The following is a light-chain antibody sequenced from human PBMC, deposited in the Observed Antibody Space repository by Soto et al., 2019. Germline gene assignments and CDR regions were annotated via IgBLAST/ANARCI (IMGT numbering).Light chain of an antibody. CDR3: LQKYFYPFT. CDR2: WAS. V-gene: IGKV4-1*01. J-gene: IGKJ3*01. CDR1: QSLLYSSNNKTY. Sequence: DIVMTQSPDSLAVSLGERATINCKSSQSLLYSSNNKTYLAWYQQKPGQPPKLLIYWASTRESGVPARFSGGGSGTDFTLTITSLQAEDFATYYCLQKYFYPFTFGPGTKVDIK.